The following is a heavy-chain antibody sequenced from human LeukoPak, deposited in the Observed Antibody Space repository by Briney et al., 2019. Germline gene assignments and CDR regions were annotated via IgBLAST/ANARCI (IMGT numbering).Heavy chain of an antibody. J-gene: IGHJ4*02. CDR3: ARRGYAQAVGFDY. CDR2: ISGSGGST. CDR1: GFTFSSYA. D-gene: IGHD2-2*01. V-gene: IGHV3-23*01. Sequence: GGSLRLSCAASGFTFSSYAMSWVRQAPGKGLEWVSAISGSGGSTYYADSVKGRFTISRDNAKNSLYPQMNSLRAEDTAVYYCARRGYAQAVGFDYWGQGTLVTVSS.